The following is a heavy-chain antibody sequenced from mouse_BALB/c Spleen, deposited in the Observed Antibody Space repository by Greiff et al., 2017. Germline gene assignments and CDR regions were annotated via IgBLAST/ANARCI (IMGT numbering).Heavy chain of an antibody. Sequence: EVQLQQSGTVLARPGASVKMSCKASGYSFTSYWMHWVKQRPGQGLEWIGAIYPGNSDTSYNQKFKGKAKLTAVTSASTAYMELSSLTNEDSAVYYCTNSTVIAWFAYWGQGTLVTVSA. D-gene: IGHD2-4*01. CDR3: TNSTVIAWFAY. J-gene: IGHJ3*01. CDR1: GYSFTSYW. CDR2: IYPGNSDT. V-gene: IGHV1-5*01.